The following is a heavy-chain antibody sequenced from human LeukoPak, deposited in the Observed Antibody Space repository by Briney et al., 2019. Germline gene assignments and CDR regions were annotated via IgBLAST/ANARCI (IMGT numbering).Heavy chain of an antibody. V-gene: IGHV3-15*01. CDR3: TADYGDYEVFEAFDI. CDR2: IKSKTDGGTT. Sequence: GGSLRLSCAASGFTFSNAWMSWVRQAPGKGLEWVGRIKSKTDGGTTDYAAPVKGRFTISRDDSKNTLYLQMNSLKTEGTAVYYCTADYGDYEVFEAFDIWGQGTMVTVSS. D-gene: IGHD4-17*01. CDR1: GFTFSNAW. J-gene: IGHJ3*02.